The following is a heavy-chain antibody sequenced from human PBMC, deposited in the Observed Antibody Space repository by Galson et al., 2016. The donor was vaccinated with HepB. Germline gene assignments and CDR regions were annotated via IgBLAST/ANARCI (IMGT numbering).Heavy chain of an antibody. V-gene: IGHV3-23*01. CDR1: GFTFRVST. CDR3: AKDGGTWGYYYGDWNLNL. J-gene: IGHJ2*01. Sequence: SLRLSCAASGFTFRVSTMTWVRQAPGKGLEWVSTITGSGVSSYYADSVKGRFTISRDNSKNNVYLQMNSLRADDTAVYYCAKDGGTWGYYYGDWNLNLWGRGTLVTVSS. CDR2: ITGSGVSS. D-gene: IGHD3-22*01.